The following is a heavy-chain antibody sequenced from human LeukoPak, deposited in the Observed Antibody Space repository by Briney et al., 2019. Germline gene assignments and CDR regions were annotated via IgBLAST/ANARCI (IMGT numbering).Heavy chain of an antibody. D-gene: IGHD3-10*01. CDR3: ARAPHRDYGSGSYYNDFDY. Sequence: PSETLSLTCAVYGGSFSGYCWSWIRQPPGKGLEWIGEINHSGSTNYNPSLKSRVTISVDTSKNQFSLKLSSVTAADTAVYYCARAPHRDYGSGSYYNDFDYWGQGTLVTVSS. CDR1: GGSFSGYC. J-gene: IGHJ4*02. V-gene: IGHV4-34*01. CDR2: INHSGST.